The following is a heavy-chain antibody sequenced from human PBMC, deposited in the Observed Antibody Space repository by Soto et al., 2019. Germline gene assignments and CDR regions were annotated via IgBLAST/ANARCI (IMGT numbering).Heavy chain of an antibody. V-gene: IGHV2-5*02. CDR3: AHRALSGSRYYFDF. J-gene: IGHJ4*02. Sequence: SGPTLVNPTQTLTLTFSLSGFSLNTRAVGVGWIRQPPGKALEWLALISWDDNKRYRPSLESRLSIAKDTSGNQVVLTMTNVDPLDTATYYCAHRALSGSRYYFDFWGLGTLVTVSS. CDR2: ISWDDNK. CDR1: GFSLNTRAVG. D-gene: IGHD1-26*01.